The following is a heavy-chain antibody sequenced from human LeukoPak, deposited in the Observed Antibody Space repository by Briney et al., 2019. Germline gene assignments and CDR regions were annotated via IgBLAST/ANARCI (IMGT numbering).Heavy chain of an antibody. CDR2: ISGSGGST. D-gene: IGHD2-15*01. J-gene: IGHJ4*02. V-gene: IGHV3-23*01. CDR1: GFIFSSNA. Sequence: GGSLRLSCAASGFIFSSNAMSWVRQAPGKGLEWVSAISGSGGSTYYADSVKGRFTISRDNSKNTLYLQMDSLRAEDTAVYYCVKALASYCSGGSCYLVYWGQGTLVTVSS. CDR3: VKALASYCSGGSCYLVY.